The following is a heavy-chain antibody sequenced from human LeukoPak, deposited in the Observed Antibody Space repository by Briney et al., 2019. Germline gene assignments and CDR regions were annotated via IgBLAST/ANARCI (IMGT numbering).Heavy chain of an antibody. V-gene: IGHV4-59*08. CDR3: ARLGLWVDFDY. J-gene: IGHJ4*02. CDR1: GGSISSYY. D-gene: IGHD5-18*01. CDR2: IYYGGST. Sequence: SETLSLTCTVSGGSISSYYWSWIRQPPGKGLEWIGYIYYGGSTNHNPSLKSRVTISVDTSKNQFSLKLSSVTAADTAVYYCARLGLWVDFDYWGQGTLVTVSS.